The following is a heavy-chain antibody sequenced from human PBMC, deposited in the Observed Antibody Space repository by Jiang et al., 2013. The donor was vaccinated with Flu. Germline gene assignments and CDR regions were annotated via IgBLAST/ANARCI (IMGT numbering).Heavy chain of an antibody. CDR1: GYSFTNYW. CDR3: ARPTYYYDASGYFQSWYFDY. D-gene: IGHD3-22*01. CDR2: IYPGDSET. J-gene: IGHJ4*02. Sequence: GAEVKKPGESLNISCKASGYSFTNYWIGWVRQMPGKGLEWMGIIYPGDSETRYSPSFQGQVIISADKSINTAYLQWSSLKASDSAMYYCARPTYYYDASGYFQSWYFDYWGQGALVTVSS. V-gene: IGHV5-51*03.